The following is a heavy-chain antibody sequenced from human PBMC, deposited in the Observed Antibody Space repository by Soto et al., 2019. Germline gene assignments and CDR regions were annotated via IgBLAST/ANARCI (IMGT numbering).Heavy chain of an antibody. V-gene: IGHV4-34*01. Sequence: SETLSLTCAVYGGSLSGYYWSWIRQFPGKGLEWIGEIYHSGSTRYNPSLKSRVTISADTSKNQFSLQLRSVTAADTAVYFCARGEAFDNYQARWGQGARVTVSS. CDR1: GGSLSGYY. D-gene: IGHD1-20*01. J-gene: IGHJ4*02. CDR2: IYHSGST. CDR3: ARGEAFDNYQAR.